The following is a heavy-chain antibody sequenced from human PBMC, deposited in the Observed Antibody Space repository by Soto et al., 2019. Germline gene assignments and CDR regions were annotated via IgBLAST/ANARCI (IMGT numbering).Heavy chain of an antibody. J-gene: IGHJ4*02. CDR1: EFTFSSYE. Sequence: EVQLVESGGGLVQPGGSLRLSCVASEFTFSSYEMNWVRQAPGKGLEWVSYISSSGTTIYYTDSVKGRFTISRDNAKNSLYLQMNSLRAEDTAVYYCVRFGGAAAGPGDYLGQGTLVNVSS. CDR3: VRFGGAAAGPGDY. CDR2: ISSSGTTI. V-gene: IGHV3-48*03. D-gene: IGHD6-13*01.